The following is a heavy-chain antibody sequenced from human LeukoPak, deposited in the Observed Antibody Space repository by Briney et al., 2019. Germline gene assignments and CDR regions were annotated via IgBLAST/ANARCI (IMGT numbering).Heavy chain of an antibody. CDR1: GGSISSYY. D-gene: IGHD3-22*01. J-gene: IGHJ4*02. CDR2: IYYSGST. Sequence: PSETLSLTCTVSGGSISSYYWSWIRQPPGKGLEWIGYIYYSGSTNYNPSLKSQVTISVDTSKNQFSLKLSSVTAADTAVYYCARFYDSYFDYWGQGTLATVSS. CDR3: ARFYDSYFDY. V-gene: IGHV4-59*01.